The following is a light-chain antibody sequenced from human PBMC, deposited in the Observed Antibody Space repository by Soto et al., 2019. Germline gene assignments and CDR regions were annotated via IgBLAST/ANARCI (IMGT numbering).Light chain of an antibody. CDR3: QQYNKWPRT. J-gene: IGKJ1*01. CDR1: QSVTSN. V-gene: IGKV3-15*01. Sequence: EIVLTQSPATLSVSPGERATLSCRASQSVTSNLAWYQQKPGQSPRFLMYGASTRATGIPDRFSGSGSGTEFTLTISSLQSEDFAVYYCQQYNKWPRTFGQGTKVEV. CDR2: GAS.